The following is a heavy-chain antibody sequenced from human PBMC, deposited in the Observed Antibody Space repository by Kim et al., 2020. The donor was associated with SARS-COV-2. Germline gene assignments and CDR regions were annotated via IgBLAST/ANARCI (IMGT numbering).Heavy chain of an antibody. CDR3: ARADPGEFDY. CDR2: DP. V-gene: IGHV5-51*01. D-gene: IGHD3-16*01. Sequence: DPRYSPSFQGQVTISADKSISTAYLQWSSLKASDTAMYYCARADPGEFDYWGQGTLVTVSS. J-gene: IGHJ4*02.